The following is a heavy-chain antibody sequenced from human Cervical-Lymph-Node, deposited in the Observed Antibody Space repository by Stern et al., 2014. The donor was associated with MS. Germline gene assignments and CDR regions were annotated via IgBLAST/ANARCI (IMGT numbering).Heavy chain of an antibody. D-gene: IGHD4-23*01. V-gene: IGHV1-69*01. CDR1: GASFSTNA. J-gene: IGHJ4*02. CDR3: TREHHGGNFAS. Sequence: VQLVESGAEVKKPGSSVKVSCKVSGASFSTNAISWVRQAPGQGLEWMGAIVSIFDKANYAQRFRGRVTITADESTSTAYLDLSSLGSGDTAVYFCTREHHGGNFASWGQGTLVTVSS. CDR2: IVSIFDKA.